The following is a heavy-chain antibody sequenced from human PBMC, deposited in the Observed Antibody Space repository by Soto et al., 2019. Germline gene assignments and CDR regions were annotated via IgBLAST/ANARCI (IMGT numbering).Heavy chain of an antibody. D-gene: IGHD3-10*01. Sequence: QVQLVESGGGVVQPGRSLRLSCAASGFTFSSYGMHWVRQAPGKGLEWVAVISYDGSNKYYADSVKGRFTISRDNSKNTLDLQMNSLRAEDTAVYYCAKDTLLWFGELLVNYGLDVWGQGTKVTVSS. V-gene: IGHV3-30*18. CDR2: ISYDGSNK. CDR3: AKDTLLWFGELLVNYGLDV. CDR1: GFTFSSYG. J-gene: IGHJ6*02.